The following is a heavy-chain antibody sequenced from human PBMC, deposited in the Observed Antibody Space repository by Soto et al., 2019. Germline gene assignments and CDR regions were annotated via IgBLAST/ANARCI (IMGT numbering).Heavy chain of an antibody. CDR2: IYYSGST. CDR3: AGKSDYHGMDV. Sequence: SETLSLTCTVSVGSISNSDYYWGWIRQPPGKGLEWIGSIYYSGSTYYNPSLKNRVTISVDTSKNQFSLKLTSVTAADSAVYYCAGKSDYHGMDVWGRGTTVTVSS. J-gene: IGHJ6*02. V-gene: IGHV4-39*01. CDR1: VGSISNSDYY.